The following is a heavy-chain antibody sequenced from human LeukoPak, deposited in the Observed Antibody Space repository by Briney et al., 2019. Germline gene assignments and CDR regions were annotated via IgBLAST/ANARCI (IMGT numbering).Heavy chain of an antibody. CDR3: ARDGYSSGYGWNWFDP. CDR1: GGTFSSYA. V-gene: IGHV1-69*13. Sequence: ASVKVSCKASGGTFSSYAISWVRQAPGQGLEWMGGIIPILGTANYAQKFQGRVTITADESTSTAYMELSSLRSEDTAVYYCARDGYSSGYGWNWFDPWGQGTLVTVSS. J-gene: IGHJ5*02. D-gene: IGHD6-19*01. CDR2: IIPILGTA.